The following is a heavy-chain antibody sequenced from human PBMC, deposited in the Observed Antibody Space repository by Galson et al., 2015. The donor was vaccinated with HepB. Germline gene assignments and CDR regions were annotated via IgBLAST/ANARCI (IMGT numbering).Heavy chain of an antibody. CDR1: GFTFSSYA. Sequence: SLRLSCAASGFTFSSYAMSWVCQAPGKGLEWVSAISGSGGSTYYADSVKGRFTISRDNSKNTLYLQMNSLRAEDTAVYYCAKDAKAGSSSWSGGWFDPWGQGTLVTVSS. CDR2: ISGSGGST. V-gene: IGHV3-23*01. D-gene: IGHD6-13*01. CDR3: AKDAKAGSSSWSGGWFDP. J-gene: IGHJ5*02.